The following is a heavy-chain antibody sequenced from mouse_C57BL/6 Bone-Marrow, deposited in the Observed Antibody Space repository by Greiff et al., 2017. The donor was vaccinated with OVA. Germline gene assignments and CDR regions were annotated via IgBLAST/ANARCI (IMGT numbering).Heavy chain of an antibody. D-gene: IGHD2-10*02. Sequence: SCKASGYTFTSYWMDWVKQRPGQGLEWIGNIYPSDSETHYNQKFKDKATLTVDKSSSTAYMQLSSLTSEDSAVYYCARAYDSYAMDYWGQGTSVTVSS. CDR3: ARAYDSYAMDY. V-gene: IGHV1-61*01. J-gene: IGHJ4*01. CDR2: IYPSDSET. CDR1: GYTFTSYW.